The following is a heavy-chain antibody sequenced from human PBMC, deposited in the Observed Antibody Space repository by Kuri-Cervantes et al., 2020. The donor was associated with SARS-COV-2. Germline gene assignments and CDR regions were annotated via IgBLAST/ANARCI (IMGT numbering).Heavy chain of an antibody. CDR1: GFTFSSYA. Sequence: GGSLRLSCAASGFTFSSYAMSWVRQAPGKGLEWVSAISGSGGSTYYADSVKGRFTISRDNAKNSLYLQMNSLRAEDMAVYYCAKDAYYDFWSGYYPDWYFDLWGRGTLVTVSS. D-gene: IGHD3-3*01. CDR3: AKDAYYDFWSGYYPDWYFDL. CDR2: ISGSGGST. J-gene: IGHJ2*01. V-gene: IGHV3-23*01.